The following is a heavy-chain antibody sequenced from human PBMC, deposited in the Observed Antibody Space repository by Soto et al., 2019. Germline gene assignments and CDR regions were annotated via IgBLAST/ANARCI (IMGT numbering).Heavy chain of an antibody. CDR2: VWADGATK. J-gene: IGHJ4*02. V-gene: IGHV3-33*01. D-gene: IGHD3-3*02. Sequence: QVQLLESGGCVVQPGRSLRLSCTVSAFSFSTYGMHCVRQAPGKGLECVAIVWADGATKYYADSVRGRFPISRDNSENTRYRQMNSLRAEYTSVYYCATGRPGPVSTFPLFEYWGQGTMVTVSS. CDR3: ATGRPGPVSTFPLFEY. CDR1: AFSFSTYG.